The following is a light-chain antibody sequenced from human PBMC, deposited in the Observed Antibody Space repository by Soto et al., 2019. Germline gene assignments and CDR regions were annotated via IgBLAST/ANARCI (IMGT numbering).Light chain of an antibody. Sequence: QSALTQPASVSGSPGQSITISCTGTSSDVGDYNYVSWYQQHPGKAPKLVIYEVSNRPSGISHRFTGSKSGNTASLTVSGLQAEDEADYYCSSYAGSSNVFGTGTKLTVL. J-gene: IGLJ1*01. CDR3: SSYAGSSNV. CDR2: EVS. CDR1: SSDVGDYNY. V-gene: IGLV2-14*01.